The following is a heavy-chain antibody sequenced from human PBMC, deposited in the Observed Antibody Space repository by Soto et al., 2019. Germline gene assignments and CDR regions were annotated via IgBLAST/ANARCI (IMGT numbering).Heavy chain of an antibody. J-gene: IGHJ3*02. V-gene: IGHV3-48*02. D-gene: IGHD2-21*02. CDR3: AVYCSGNCYYAFNI. CDR2: INSGSSSI. Sequence: PGGSLRLSCAASGFTFSNSSMTWVRQAPGKGLEWLSYINSGSSSIHYADSVKGRFTISRDNAENSLYLQMNSLRDEDTAVYYCAVYCSGNCYYAFNIWGQGTMVTVSS. CDR1: GFTFSNSS.